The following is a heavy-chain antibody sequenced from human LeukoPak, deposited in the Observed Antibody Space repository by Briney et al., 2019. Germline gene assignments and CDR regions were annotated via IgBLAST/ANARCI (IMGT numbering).Heavy chain of an antibody. CDR3: ARDKEGDGMTTVY. D-gene: IGHD4-11*01. V-gene: IGHV1-69*13. CDR2: IIPIFGTA. J-gene: IGHJ4*02. Sequence: GASVKVSCKASGGTFSSYAISWVRQAPGQGLEWMGGIIPIFGTANYAQKFQGRVTITADESTSTAYMELSSLRSEDTAVYYCARDKEGDGMTTVYWGQGTLVTVSS. CDR1: GGTFSSYA.